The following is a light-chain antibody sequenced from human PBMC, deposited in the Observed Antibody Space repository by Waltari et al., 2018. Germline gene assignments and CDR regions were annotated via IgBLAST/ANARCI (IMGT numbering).Light chain of an antibody. J-gene: IGLJ3*02. Sequence: QSALTQPASVSGSPGQSITISCTGTSSDVGGYNYVSWYQQHPGKVPKLLIFDVSNRPSGVSNRLPGSKSGNTASLTISGLQAEDESDYYCCSFTSRSTWVFGGGTKLTVL. CDR3: CSFTSRSTWV. V-gene: IGLV2-14*01. CDR1: SSDVGGYNY. CDR2: DVS.